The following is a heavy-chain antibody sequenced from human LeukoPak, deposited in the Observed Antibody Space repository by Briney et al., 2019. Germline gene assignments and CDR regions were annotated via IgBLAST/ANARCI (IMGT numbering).Heavy chain of an antibody. CDR3: ARDSPGGMVRGNLDY. D-gene: IGHD3-10*01. Sequence: ASVTVSCKASGYTFTSYGISCVRQAPGQGLEWMGWISAYNGNTNYAQKLQGRVTMTTDTSASTAYMELSSLRSEDMAVYYCARDSPGGMVRGNLDYWGQGTLVTVSS. V-gene: IGHV1-18*03. J-gene: IGHJ4*02. CDR2: ISAYNGNT. CDR1: GYTFTSYG.